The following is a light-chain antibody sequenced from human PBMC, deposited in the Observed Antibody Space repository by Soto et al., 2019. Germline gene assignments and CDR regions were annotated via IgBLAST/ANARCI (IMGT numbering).Light chain of an antibody. CDR1: QGVSSRF. Sequence: EIVLTQSPGTLSLSPGESATLSCGASQGVSSRFLAWYQQKPGRAPRVLIYDASTRATGVPDRLSGSGSGTDFTLTISRLEPEDFAVYYCQQYGGSPVTFGQGTRLEIK. V-gene: IGKV3D-20*01. J-gene: IGKJ5*01. CDR2: DAS. CDR3: QQYGGSPVT.